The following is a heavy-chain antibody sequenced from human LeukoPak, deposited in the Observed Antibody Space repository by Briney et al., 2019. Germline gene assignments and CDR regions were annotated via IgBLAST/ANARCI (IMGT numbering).Heavy chain of an antibody. J-gene: IGHJ4*02. CDR2: IYYTGKI. D-gene: IGHD6-19*01. CDR3: VRRDTGWNYFDY. Sequence: SETLSLTCAVSGGSIKSHYWGWIRQPPGKGLQWIGDIYYTGKINYNPSLKSRVTITLDTSKDHLSLNLTSVLAADPAIYYCVRRDTGWNYFDYWGQGILVTVSS. V-gene: IGHV4-59*08. CDR1: GGSIKSHY.